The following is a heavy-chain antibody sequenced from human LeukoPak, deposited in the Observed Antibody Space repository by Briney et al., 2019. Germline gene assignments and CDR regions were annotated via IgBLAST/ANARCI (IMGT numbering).Heavy chain of an antibody. V-gene: IGHV3-23*01. CDR2: ISGSGGST. CDR3: AKPFQYDYGGNRAPLDY. CDR1: GFTFSSYA. J-gene: IGHJ4*02. D-gene: IGHD4-23*01. Sequence: AGGSLRLSCAASGFTFSSYAMSWVRQAPGKGQEWVSAISGSGGSTYYADSVKGRFTISRDNSKNTLYLQMNSLRAEDTAVYYCAKPFQYDYGGNRAPLDYWGQGTLVTVSS.